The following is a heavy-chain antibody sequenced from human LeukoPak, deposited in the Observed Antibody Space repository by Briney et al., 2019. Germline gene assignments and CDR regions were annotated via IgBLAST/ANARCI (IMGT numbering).Heavy chain of an antibody. D-gene: IGHD3-3*01. CDR3: ASNGPLKYYDFWSAPGY. J-gene: IGHJ4*02. CDR1: GYTFTRHY. CDR2: INPNSGGT. V-gene: IGHV1-2*02. Sequence: ASVKVSCKASGYTFTRHYMNWVRQAPGQGLEWMGWINPNSGGTNYAQKFQGRVTMTRDTSISTAYMELSRLRSDDTAVHYCASNGPLKYYDFWSAPGYWGQGTLVTVSS.